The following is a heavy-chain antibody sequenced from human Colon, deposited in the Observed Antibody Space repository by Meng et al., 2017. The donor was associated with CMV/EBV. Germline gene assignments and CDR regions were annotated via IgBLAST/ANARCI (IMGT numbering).Heavy chain of an antibody. CDR2: ISAYNGNT. V-gene: IGHV1-18*01. D-gene: IGHD2-2*02. J-gene: IGHJ5*02. CDR1: YG. Sequence: YGTSWGRQASGQGLEWMGWISAYNGNTNDAQKLQGRVTMTTETSTSTAYMELRSLRSDDTAVYYCARNMRPAYCSSTSCYKGGWFDPWGQGTLVTVSS. CDR3: ARNMRPAYCSSTSCYKGGWFDP.